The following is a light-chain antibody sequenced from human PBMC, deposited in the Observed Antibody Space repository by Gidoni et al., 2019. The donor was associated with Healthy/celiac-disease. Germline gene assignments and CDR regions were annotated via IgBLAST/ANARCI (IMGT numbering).Light chain of an antibody. Sequence: DIFMTQSPATLSVSPGESATLSCRASQSVSSNLSRYQQKPGQAPRLLIYGASTRATGIPARISGSGSGTEFTLTISSLQSEDFAVYYCQQYNNWRPLTFGGGTKVEIK. CDR1: QSVSSN. J-gene: IGKJ4*01. CDR2: GAS. V-gene: IGKV3-15*01. CDR3: QQYNNWRPLT.